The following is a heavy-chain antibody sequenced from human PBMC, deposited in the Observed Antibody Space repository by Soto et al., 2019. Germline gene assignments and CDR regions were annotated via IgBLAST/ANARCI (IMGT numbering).Heavy chain of an antibody. V-gene: IGHV4-30-4*01. J-gene: IGHJ4*02. CDR2: IHHSGST. D-gene: IGHD4-17*01. CDR1: GDSITSVDYY. CDR3: ARLDYGDYFADY. Sequence: QVQLQESGPGLVKPSQTLSLTCTVSGDSITSVDYYWSWIRQPPGKGLESIGYIHHSGSTYYNPSLKSRVSMSVDTSNNQCSLRLSSVTATDTAVYFCARLDYGDYFADYWGQGTLVTVSS.